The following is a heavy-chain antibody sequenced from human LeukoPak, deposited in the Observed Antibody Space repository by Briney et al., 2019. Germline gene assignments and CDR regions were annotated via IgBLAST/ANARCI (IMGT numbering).Heavy chain of an antibody. CDR3: ARGLGPPGKARWFDP. J-gene: IGHJ5*02. CDR1: GCTFTSYY. CDR2: INPSGGST. V-gene: IGHV1-46*01. Sequence: GASVKVSCKASGCTFTSYYVHWVRQAPGQGLEWMAIINPSGGSTTYAQKFQGRVTMTRDTSTSTVYMELSSLRSEDTAVYYCARGLGPPGKARWFDPWGQGTLVTVSS. D-gene: IGHD1-14*01.